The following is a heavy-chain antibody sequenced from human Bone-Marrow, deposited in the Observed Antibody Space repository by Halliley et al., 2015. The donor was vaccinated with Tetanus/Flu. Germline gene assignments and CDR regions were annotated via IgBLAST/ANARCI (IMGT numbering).Heavy chain of an antibody. CDR3: ARVLASGGRFDP. V-gene: IGHV3-11*05. J-gene: IGHJ5*02. CDR2: SGSGRHT. D-gene: IGHD6-19*01. Sequence: SGSGRHTRYADSGKGRFTISRDNAKNALYLQMNSLRAEDTAVYYCARVLASGGRFDPWGQGTLVIVSS.